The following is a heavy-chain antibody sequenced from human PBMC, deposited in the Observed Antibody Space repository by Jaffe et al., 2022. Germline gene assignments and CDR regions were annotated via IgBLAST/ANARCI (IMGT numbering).Heavy chain of an antibody. CDR1: GYSISSGYY. Sequence: QVQLQESGPGLVKPSETLSLTCAVSGYSISSGYYWGWIRQPPGKGLEWIGSIYHSGSTYYNPSLKSRVTISVDTSKNQFSLKLSSVTAADTAVYYCARRKDTGSKYGSGSYFIGSFDYWGQGTLVTVSS. V-gene: IGHV4-38-2*01. J-gene: IGHJ4*02. D-gene: IGHD3-10*01. CDR3: ARRKDTGSKYGSGSYFIGSFDY. CDR2: IYHSGST.